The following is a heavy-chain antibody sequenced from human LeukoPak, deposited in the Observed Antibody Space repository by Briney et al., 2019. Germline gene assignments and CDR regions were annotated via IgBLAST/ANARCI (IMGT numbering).Heavy chain of an antibody. CDR3: ARDFGSYYGSAFDI. J-gene: IGHJ3*02. Sequence: PGGSLRLSCAASGFTFSSYEMNWVRQAPGKGLEWVSYISSSGSTKYYADSVKGRFTISRDNAKNSLYLQMNSLRAEDTAVYYCARDFGSYYGSAFDIWGQGTMVTVSS. CDR1: GFTFSSYE. V-gene: IGHV3-48*03. D-gene: IGHD1-26*01. CDR2: ISSSGSTK.